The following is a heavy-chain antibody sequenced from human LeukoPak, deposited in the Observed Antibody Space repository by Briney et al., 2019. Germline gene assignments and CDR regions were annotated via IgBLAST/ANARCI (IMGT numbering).Heavy chain of an antibody. CDR1: GYTFTGYY. CDR3: ARDWLSTGNDY. Sequence: ASVKVSCKASGYTFTGYYMHWVRQAPGQGLEWMGWINPNSGGTNYAQKFQGRVTMTRDTSISTAYMELGSLRSEDTAVYYCARDWLSTGNDYWGQGTLVTVSS. J-gene: IGHJ4*02. CDR2: INPNSGGT. D-gene: IGHD5/OR15-5a*01. V-gene: IGHV1-2*02.